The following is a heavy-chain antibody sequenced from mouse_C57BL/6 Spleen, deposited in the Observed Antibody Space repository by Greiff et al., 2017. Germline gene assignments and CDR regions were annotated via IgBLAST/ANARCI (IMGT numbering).Heavy chain of an antibody. CDR3: AREGGLLPRDFDV. CDR2: IYPGDGDT. D-gene: IGHD1-1*01. V-gene: IGHV1-82*01. CDR1: GYAFSSSW. Sequence: VKLVESGPELVKPGASVKISCKASGYAFSSSWMNWVTQRPGKGLEWIGRIYPGDGDTNYNGKFKGKATLTADKSSSTAYMQLSSLTSEDSAVYVWAREGGLLPRDFDVWGTGTTVTVSS. J-gene: IGHJ1*03.